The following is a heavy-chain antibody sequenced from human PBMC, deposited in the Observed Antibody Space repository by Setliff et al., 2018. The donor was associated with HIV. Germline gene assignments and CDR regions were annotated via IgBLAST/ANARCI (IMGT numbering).Heavy chain of an antibody. J-gene: IGHJ6*04. V-gene: IGHV4-61*09. CDR2: IYTSGNT. Sequence: SETLSLTCTVSGGSISSTSHYWTWIRQPAEKGLEWLGHIYTSGNTNYNPSLKSRVSISVATSKNQFFLTLTSVTAADSAVYYCARLGEHDTGDLDVWGKGTTVTVSS. D-gene: IGHD1-1*01. CDR1: GGSISSTSHY. CDR3: ARLGEHDTGDLDV.